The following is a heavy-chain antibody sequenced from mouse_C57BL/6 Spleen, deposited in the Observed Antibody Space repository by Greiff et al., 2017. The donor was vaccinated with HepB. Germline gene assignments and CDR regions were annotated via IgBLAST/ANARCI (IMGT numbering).Heavy chain of an antibody. CDR1: GYTFTSYW. Sequence: QVQLQQSGAELAKPGASVKLSCKASGYTFTSYWMHWVKQRPGQGLEWIGYINPSSGYTKYNQKFKDKATLPADKSSSTAYMQLSSLTYEDSAVYYCARGGNTPAMDYWGQGTSVTVSS. J-gene: IGHJ4*01. D-gene: IGHD2-1*01. CDR2: INPSSGYT. V-gene: IGHV1-7*01. CDR3: ARGGNTPAMDY.